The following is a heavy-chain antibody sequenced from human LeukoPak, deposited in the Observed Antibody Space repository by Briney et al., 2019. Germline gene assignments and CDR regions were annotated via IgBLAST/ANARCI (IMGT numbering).Heavy chain of an antibody. CDR3: ARDCLGM. Sequence: GGSLRLSCAASGFTFSNYSMNWVRQAPGKGLGGVFSISSSGSYMYYADSVKSRFTISRDNAKNSLYLQMNSLRAEDTAVYYCARDCLGMGGQGTLVTVSS. D-gene: IGHD2-8*01. V-gene: IGHV3-21*01. CDR1: GFTFSNYS. J-gene: IGHJ4*02. CDR2: ISSSGSYM.